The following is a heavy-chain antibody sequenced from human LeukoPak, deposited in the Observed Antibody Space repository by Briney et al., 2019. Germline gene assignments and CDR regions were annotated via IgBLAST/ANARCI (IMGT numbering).Heavy chain of an antibody. CDR3: ARELYGDYSNWFDP. V-gene: IGHV3-33*01. J-gene: IGHJ5*02. CDR2: IWYDGSNK. Sequence: GGSMRHSCAASGFTFSSYGMHWVRQSPGKGLEWVAVIWYDGSNKYYADSVKGRFTISRDNSKNTLYLQTNSLRAEDTAVYYCARELYGDYSNWFDPWGQGTLVTVS. CDR1: GFTFSSYG. D-gene: IGHD4-17*01.